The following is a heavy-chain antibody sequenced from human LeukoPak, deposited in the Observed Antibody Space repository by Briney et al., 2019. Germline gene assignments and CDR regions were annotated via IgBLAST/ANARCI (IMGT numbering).Heavy chain of an antibody. D-gene: IGHD6-19*01. J-gene: IGHJ4*02. Sequence: GGTLRLSCAASGFTFSSYGMSWVRQAPGKGLEWVSAISGSGGMTYYADSVKGRFTISRDNSKNTLYLQMNSLRAEDTAVYYCAKGQEQWLVLYFDSWGQGTLVTVSS. V-gene: IGHV3-23*01. CDR3: AKGQEQWLVLYFDS. CDR2: ISGSGGMT. CDR1: GFTFSSYG.